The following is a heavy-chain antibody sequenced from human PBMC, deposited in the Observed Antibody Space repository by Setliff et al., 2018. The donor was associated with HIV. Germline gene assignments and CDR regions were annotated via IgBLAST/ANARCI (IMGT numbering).Heavy chain of an antibody. J-gene: IGHJ4*02. CDR1: GGSISSGDYS. V-gene: IGHV4-30-2*01. Sequence: PSETLSLTCSVSGGSISSGDYSWSWIRQPPGKGLEWTGYIYHSGSTYYNPSLKSRVTISVDRSKNQFSLKLSSVTAADTAVYYCARDYGANWGQGTLVTVSS. CDR3: ARDYGAN. CDR2: IYHSGST. D-gene: IGHD3-10*01.